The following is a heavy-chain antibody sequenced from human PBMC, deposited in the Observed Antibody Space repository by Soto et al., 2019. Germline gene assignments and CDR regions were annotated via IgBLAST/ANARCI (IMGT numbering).Heavy chain of an antibody. J-gene: IGHJ5*02. D-gene: IGHD6-13*01. CDR1: GFTFSSYG. CDR3: ARDRNSIAAAGLQT. Sequence: PGGSLRLSCAASGFTFSSYGMHWVRQAPGKGLEWVAVIWYDGSNKYYADSVKGRFTISRDNSKNTLYLQMNSLRAEDTAVYYCARDRNSIAAAGLQTWGQGTLVTVSS. CDR2: IWYDGSNK. V-gene: IGHV3-33*01.